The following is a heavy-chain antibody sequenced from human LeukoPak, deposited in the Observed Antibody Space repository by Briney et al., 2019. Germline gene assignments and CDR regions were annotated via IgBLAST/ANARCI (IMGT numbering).Heavy chain of an antibody. CDR2: IYYSGCT. J-gene: IGHJ6*03. Sequence: SETLSLTCLVSGGSISSSRYYWGWIRESPGKGLEWIGSIYYSGCTYYNPSLKSRVTISVDPSKNQFSLTLGSVTAPDTAVYYRARFIPYYYYMVGWGKGTTVTDSS. V-gene: IGHV4-39*01. D-gene: IGHD3-16*01. CDR3: ARFIPYYYYMVG. CDR1: GGSISSSRYY.